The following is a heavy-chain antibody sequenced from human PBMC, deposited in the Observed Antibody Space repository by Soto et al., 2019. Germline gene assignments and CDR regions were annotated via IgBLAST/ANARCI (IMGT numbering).Heavy chain of an antibody. J-gene: IGHJ4*02. Sequence: RGSLRLSWAPSGFTFSSFWISWVRQAPEKGLEWVANIKQDGSEKYYVDSVKGRFTISRDNAKNSLYLQMNSLRAEDTAVYYSARIPITIFGPDPLYYFDYWGQGTLVTVSS. CDR2: IKQDGSEK. V-gene: IGHV3-7*05. CDR1: GFTFSSFW. D-gene: IGHD3-3*01. CDR3: ARIPITIFGPDPLYYFDY.